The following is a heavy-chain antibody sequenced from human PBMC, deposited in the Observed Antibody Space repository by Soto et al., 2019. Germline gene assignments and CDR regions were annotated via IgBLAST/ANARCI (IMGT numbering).Heavy chain of an antibody. D-gene: IGHD6-19*01. Sequence: SGPTLVNPTQTLTLTCTFSGFSLSTSGVGVGWIRQPPGKALEWLALIYWDDDKRYSPSLKSRLTITKDTSKNQVVLTMTNMDTVDTATYYCAPAQAVAGTVWFDPWGQGTLVTVSS. CDR3: APAQAVAGTVWFDP. CDR2: IYWDDDK. CDR1: GFSLSTSGVG. J-gene: IGHJ5*02. V-gene: IGHV2-5*02.